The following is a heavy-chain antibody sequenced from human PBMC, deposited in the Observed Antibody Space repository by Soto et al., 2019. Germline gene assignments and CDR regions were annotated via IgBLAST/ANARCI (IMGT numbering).Heavy chain of an antibody. J-gene: IGHJ3*02. CDR1: GFTFSNAW. D-gene: IGHD7-27*01. Sequence: GESLKISCAASGFTFSNAWMSWVRQAPGKGLEWVGRIKSKTDGGTTDYAAPVKGRFTISRDDSKNTLYLQMNSLKTEDTAVYYCTTLYVANWGAFDIWGQGTMVTVSS. V-gene: IGHV3-15*01. CDR2: IKSKTDGGTT. CDR3: TTLYVANWGAFDI.